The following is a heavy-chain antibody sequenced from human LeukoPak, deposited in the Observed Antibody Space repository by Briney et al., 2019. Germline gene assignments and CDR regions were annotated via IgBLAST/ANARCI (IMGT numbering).Heavy chain of an antibody. CDR2: INQGGET. CDR3: ARDKGGMVPFDH. V-gene: IGHV3-7*01. J-gene: IGHJ4*02. CDR1: GFTFSSYS. Sequence: GSLLLSCAASGFTFSSYSMNWGRQAPGKGLEWVANINQGGETDYVDSVKGRFTIARDDSKNLLYLQMNSLSPEDTAMYFCARDKGGMVPFDHWGQGTLVTVSS. D-gene: IGHD3-10*01.